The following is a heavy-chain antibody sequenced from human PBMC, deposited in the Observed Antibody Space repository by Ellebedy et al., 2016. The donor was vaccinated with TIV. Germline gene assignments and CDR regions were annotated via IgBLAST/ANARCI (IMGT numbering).Heavy chain of an antibody. D-gene: IGHD4-23*01. Sequence: SVKVSXXASGGTFSSYAISWVRQAPGQGLEWMGGIIPIFGTANYAQKFQGRVTITADESTSTAYMELSSLRSEDTAVYYCARDLGYGGNSAFGYWGQGTLVTVSS. J-gene: IGHJ4*02. CDR3: ARDLGYGGNSAFGY. CDR1: GGTFSSYA. V-gene: IGHV1-69*13. CDR2: IIPIFGTA.